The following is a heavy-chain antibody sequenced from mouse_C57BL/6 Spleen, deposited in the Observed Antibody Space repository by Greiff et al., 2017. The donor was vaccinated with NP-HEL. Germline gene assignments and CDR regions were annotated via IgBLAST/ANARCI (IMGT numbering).Heavy chain of an antibody. CDR2: INYDGSST. CDR3: AREDWYFDD. V-gene: IGHV5-16*01. Sequence: DVQLQESEGGLVQPGSSMKLSCTASGFTFSDYYMAWVRQVPEKGLEWVANINYDGSSTYYMDTLKSSFIISRDNATNILYLQMSSLKSEDTATYCCAREDWYFDDWGTGTTVTVSS. CDR1: GFTFSDYY. J-gene: IGHJ1*03.